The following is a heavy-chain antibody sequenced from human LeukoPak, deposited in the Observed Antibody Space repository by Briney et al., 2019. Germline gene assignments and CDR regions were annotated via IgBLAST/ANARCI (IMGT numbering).Heavy chain of an antibody. CDR1: GGSISISNYY. J-gene: IGHJ4*02. CDR3: ASYMVAADTMYYFDH. Sequence: PSEPLSLTCTVSGGSISISNYYWAWMRQPPGKGLEWSGSINYSGSKYYNPSLRSRVTMSVDTSKNQFSLKVSSVTAADTAVYYCASYMVAADTMYYFDHWGQGTLVTVSS. V-gene: IGHV4-39*01. D-gene: IGHD6-13*01. CDR2: INYSGSK.